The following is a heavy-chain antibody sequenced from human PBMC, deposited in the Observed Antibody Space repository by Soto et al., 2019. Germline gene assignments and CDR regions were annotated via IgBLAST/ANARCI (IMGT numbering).Heavy chain of an antibody. CDR1: GFTFSSYA. CDR3: AKDLGYYDSSGYYPF. D-gene: IGHD3-22*01. V-gene: IGHV3-23*01. Sequence: EVQLLESGGGLVQPGGSLRLSCAASGFTFSSYAMSWVRQAPGKGLEWVSAISGSGGSSYYADSVKGRFTISRDNSKNTLYLQMNSLRAEDTAVYYCAKDLGYYDSSGYYPFWGQGTLVTVSS. CDR2: ISGSGGSS. J-gene: IGHJ4*02.